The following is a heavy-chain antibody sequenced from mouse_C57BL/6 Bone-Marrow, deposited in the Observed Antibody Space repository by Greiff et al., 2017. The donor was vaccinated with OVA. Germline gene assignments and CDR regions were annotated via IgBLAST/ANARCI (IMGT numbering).Heavy chain of an antibody. V-gene: IGHV1-76*01. D-gene: IGHD1-1*01. CDR2: IYPGSGNT. Sequence: QVQLKQSGAELVRPGASVKLSCKASGYTFTDYYINWVKQRPGQGLEWIARIYPGSGNTYYNEKFKGKATLTAEKSSSTAYMQLSSLTSEDSAVYFCARCLYYYGTRLAYWGQGTLVTVSA. CDR3: ARCLYYYGTRLAY. CDR1: GYTFTDYY. J-gene: IGHJ3*01.